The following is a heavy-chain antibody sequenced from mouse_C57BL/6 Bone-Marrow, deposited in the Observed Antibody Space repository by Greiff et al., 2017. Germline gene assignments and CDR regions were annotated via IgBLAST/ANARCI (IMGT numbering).Heavy chain of an antibody. Sequence: VKLKQSGAELVRPGTSVQMSCKASGYTFTNYWIRWVKQRPGHGLEWIGGIYPGGGYTNYNEQFKGKATLTEDKSSSTAYMQFSSLTSADSAVYYCARLQSHDDYAFDYWGQGTTVTVSS. CDR2: IYPGGGYT. V-gene: IGHV1-63*01. J-gene: IGHJ4*01. D-gene: IGHD2-3*01. CDR1: GYTFTNYW. CDR3: ARLQSHDDYAFDY.